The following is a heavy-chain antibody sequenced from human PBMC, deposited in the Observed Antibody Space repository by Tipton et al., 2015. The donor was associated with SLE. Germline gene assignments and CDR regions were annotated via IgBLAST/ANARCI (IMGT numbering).Heavy chain of an antibody. D-gene: IGHD3-3*01. V-gene: IGHV4-38-2*01. CDR3: ARSAIFGVIMGGYFDY. Sequence: GLVKPSETLSLTCSVSGLSITSDYYWGWIRQPPGKGLEWIGSIYHTGTTYYNPSLKSRVTISVDTSKNQFSLKLNSVTAADTAVYYCARSAIFGVIMGGYFDYWGQGTLVTVSS. J-gene: IGHJ4*02. CDR1: GLSITSDYY. CDR2: IYHTGTT.